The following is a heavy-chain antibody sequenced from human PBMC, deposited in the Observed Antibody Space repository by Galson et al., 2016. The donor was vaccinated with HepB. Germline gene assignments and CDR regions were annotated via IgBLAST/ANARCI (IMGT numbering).Heavy chain of an antibody. V-gene: IGHV4-59*01. CDR1: GGSISSYY. Sequence: ETLSLTCSVSGGSISSYYWSWIRQPPGKGLEWIAYIYYSGTTNYNPSLKSRVTISVDTFKNQFSLKMNSVTAADTAVYYCARGRGGSGSPFEHWGQGTLVPVSS. D-gene: IGHD6-19*01. J-gene: IGHJ4*02. CDR3: ARGRGGSGSPFEH. CDR2: IYYSGTT.